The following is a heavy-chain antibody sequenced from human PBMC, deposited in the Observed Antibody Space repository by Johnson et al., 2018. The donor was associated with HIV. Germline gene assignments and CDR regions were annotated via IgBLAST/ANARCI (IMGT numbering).Heavy chain of an antibody. CDR1: GFTFSDSY. D-gene: IGHD3-3*01. CDR2: ISGSDGAI. J-gene: IGHJ3*02. CDR3: AKDLGWFSGFDI. V-gene: IGHV3-11*04. Sequence: QVQLVESGGGVVQPGRSLRLSCAASGFTFSDSYMNWIRQAPGKGLEWVSYISGSDGAIWYADSVKGRFTVSRDNAKNSFYLQMNSLRAEDTAVYYCAKDLGWFSGFDIWGPGTMVTVSS.